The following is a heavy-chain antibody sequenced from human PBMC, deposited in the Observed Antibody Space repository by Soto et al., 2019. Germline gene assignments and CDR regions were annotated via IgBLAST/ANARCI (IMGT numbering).Heavy chain of an antibody. CDR2: INSYNGHT. J-gene: IGHJ4*02. V-gene: IGHV1-18*04. Sequence: DSVKVSCKAFGYTFNSHGISWVRQAPGQGLEWMGWINSYNGHTKYAQELQGRVTMTTDTSASTAYLELRSLRSDDTAAYYCARRTSPYALSEDFDYWGQGTLVTVSS. D-gene: IGHD2-2*01. CDR1: GYTFNSHG. CDR3: ARRTSPYALSEDFDY.